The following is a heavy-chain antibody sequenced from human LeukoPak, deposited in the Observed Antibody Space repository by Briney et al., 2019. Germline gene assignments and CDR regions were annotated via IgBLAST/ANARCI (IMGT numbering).Heavy chain of an antibody. J-gene: IGHJ6*02. CDR2: IIPILGIA. V-gene: IGHV1-69*04. CDR1: GGTFSSYA. D-gene: IGHD2-21*02. Sequence: ASVKVSCKASGGTFSSYAISWVRQAPGQGLEWMGRIIPILGIANYAQKFQGRVTITADKSTSTAYMELSSLRSEDTAVYYCARELVTGGIYYYYGMDVWGQGTTVTVSS. CDR3: ARELVTGGIYYYYGMDV.